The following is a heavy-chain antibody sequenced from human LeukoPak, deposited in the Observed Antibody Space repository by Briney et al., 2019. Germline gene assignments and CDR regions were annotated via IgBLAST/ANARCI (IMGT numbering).Heavy chain of an antibody. J-gene: IGHJ4*02. CDR2: ISSSGSTI. D-gene: IGHD1-14*01. Sequence: PGGSLRLSCAASGFTFPDYDMSWMRQAPGKGLEWVSYISSSGSTIYYADSVKGRFTISRDNAKNSLYLQMNSLRAEDTAVYYCARKGHRGRFDYWGQGTLVTVSS. V-gene: IGHV3-11*01. CDR3: ARKGHRGRFDY. CDR1: GFTFPDYD.